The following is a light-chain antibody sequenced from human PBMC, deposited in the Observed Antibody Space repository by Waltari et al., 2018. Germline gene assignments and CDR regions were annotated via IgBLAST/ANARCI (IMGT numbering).Light chain of an antibody. CDR2: GAS. V-gene: IGKV3-20*01. CDR1: QSVSSSY. Sequence: ENVLTQSPGTLSLSPGEGATLSCRASQSVSSSYLAWYQQKPGQAPRPLIYGASSSATGIPDRFSGSGSGTDFTLTISRLEPEDFAVYYCQQYGSSLYTFGQGTKLEI. J-gene: IGKJ2*01. CDR3: QQYGSSLYT.